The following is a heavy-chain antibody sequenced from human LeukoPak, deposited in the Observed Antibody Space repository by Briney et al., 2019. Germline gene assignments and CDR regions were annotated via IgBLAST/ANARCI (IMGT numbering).Heavy chain of an antibody. V-gene: IGHV3-7*01. D-gene: IGHD3-10*01. CDR1: GFTFSIYT. CDR3: ARVQMGPYGPFDY. CDR2: IKQDGSEK. J-gene: IGHJ4*02. Sequence: GGSLRLSCVASGFTFSIYTMSWVRQAPGKGLEWVANIKQDGSEKYYVDSVKGRFTISRDNAKNSLYLQMNSLRAEDTAVYYCARVQMGPYGPFDYWGQGTLVTVSS.